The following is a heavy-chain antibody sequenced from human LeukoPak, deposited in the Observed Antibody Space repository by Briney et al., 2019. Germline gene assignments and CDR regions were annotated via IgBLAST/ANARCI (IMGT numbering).Heavy chain of an antibody. J-gene: IGHJ5*02. CDR2: ISSSGSTI. V-gene: IGHV3-48*03. CDR3: ASESQPYSGYDVDWFDP. D-gene: IGHD5-12*01. Sequence: KPGGSLRLSCAASGFTFSSYEMNWVRQAPGKGLEWVSYISSSGSTIYYADSVKGRFTISRDNAKNSLYLQMNSLRAEDTAVYYCASESQPYSGYDVDWFDPWGQGTLVTVSS. CDR1: GFTFSSYE.